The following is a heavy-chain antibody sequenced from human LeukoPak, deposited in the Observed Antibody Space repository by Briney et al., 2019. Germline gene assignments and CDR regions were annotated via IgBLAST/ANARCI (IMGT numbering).Heavy chain of an antibody. V-gene: IGHV4-59*12. Sequence: SETLSLTCTVSGGSISSYYWSWIRQPPGKGLEWIGYIYYSGSTNYNPSLKSPVTISVDTSKNQFSLKLSSVTAADTAVYYCARRRIMITFGGVIVRSWFDPWGQGTLVTVSS. J-gene: IGHJ5*02. CDR3: ARRRIMITFGGVIVRSWFDP. CDR2: IYYSGST. D-gene: IGHD3-16*02. CDR1: GGSISSYY.